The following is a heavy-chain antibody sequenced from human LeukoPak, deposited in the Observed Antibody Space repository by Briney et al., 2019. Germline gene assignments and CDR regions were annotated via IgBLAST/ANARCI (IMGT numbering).Heavy chain of an antibody. V-gene: IGHV3-21*01. Sequence: KPGGSLRLSCAASGFNFTNYNMNWVRQAPGKGLEWVSSIHSSSGSIYYADSLKGRFTISRDNAGNSLYLQMNSLRAEDTAVYYCARDLAWDAFDIWGQGTMVTVSS. CDR2: IHSSSGSI. CDR1: GFNFTNYN. CDR3: ARDLAWDAFDI. J-gene: IGHJ3*02.